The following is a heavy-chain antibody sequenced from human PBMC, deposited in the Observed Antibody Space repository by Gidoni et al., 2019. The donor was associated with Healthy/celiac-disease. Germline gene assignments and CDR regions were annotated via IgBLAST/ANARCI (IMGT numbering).Heavy chain of an antibody. CDR1: GFTVSSNY. Sequence: EVQLVETGGGLIQPGGSLRLSCAASGFTVSSNYMRWVRQAPGKGLEWVSVIYSGGSTYYADSVKGRFTISRDNSKNTLYLQMNSLRAEDTAVYYCARDLRVRDSSGYYGFYYYYGMDVWGQGTTVTVSS. V-gene: IGHV3-53*02. D-gene: IGHD3-22*01. J-gene: IGHJ6*02. CDR2: IYSGGST. CDR3: ARDLRVRDSSGYYGFYYYYGMDV.